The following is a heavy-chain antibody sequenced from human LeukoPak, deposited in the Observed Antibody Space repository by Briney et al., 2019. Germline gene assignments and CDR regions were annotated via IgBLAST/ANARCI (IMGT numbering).Heavy chain of an antibody. D-gene: IGHD3-10*01. CDR1: GFTVSSNY. V-gene: IGHV3-23*01. J-gene: IGHJ4*02. Sequence: PGGSLRLSCAASGFTVSSNYMSWVRQAPGKGLEWVSAISGSGGSTYYADSVKGRFTISRDNSKNTLYLQMNSLRAEDTAVYYCAKENTYYYGSGSYYTPRWCWGQGTLVTVSS. CDR3: AKENTYYYGSGSYYTPRWC. CDR2: ISGSGGST.